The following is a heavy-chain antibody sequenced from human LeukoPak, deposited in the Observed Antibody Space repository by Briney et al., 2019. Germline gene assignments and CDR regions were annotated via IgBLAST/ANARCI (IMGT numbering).Heavy chain of an antibody. CDR3: ARVIAVVRGGGLSYYYAMDV. CDR2: INSGSSTM. D-gene: IGHD3-10*01. Sequence: PGGSLRLSCAASGFTFSDYYMTWVRQAPGKGLEWVSYINSGSSTMYYADSVKGRFTISRDNGKTSLHLQMNSLRDEDTAVYYCARVIAVVRGGGLSYYYAMDVWGQGTTVTVSS. V-gene: IGHV3-48*02. CDR1: GFTFSDYY. J-gene: IGHJ6*02.